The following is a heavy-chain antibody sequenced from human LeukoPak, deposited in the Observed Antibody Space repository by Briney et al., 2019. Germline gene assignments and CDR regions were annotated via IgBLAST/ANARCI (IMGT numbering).Heavy chain of an antibody. Sequence: GESLKISCKSSGYSFTNYWIGWVRQMPGKGLEWMGMIYPGDSDTKYSPSLQGQVTISADKSISTAYLQWSSLKASDTAMYYCARRGDYYGSGSYDFDYWGQGTLVTVSS. CDR1: GYSFTNYW. D-gene: IGHD3-10*01. V-gene: IGHV5-51*01. CDR3: ARRGDYYGSGSYDFDY. CDR2: IYPGDSDT. J-gene: IGHJ4*02.